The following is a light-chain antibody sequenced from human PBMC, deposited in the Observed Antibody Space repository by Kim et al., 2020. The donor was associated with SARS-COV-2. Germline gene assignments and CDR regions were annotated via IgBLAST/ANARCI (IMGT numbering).Light chain of an antibody. CDR2: DVT. CDR1: SSDIGRYKY. V-gene: IGLV2-14*03. CDR3: SSYTSSISVL. Sequence: QSALTQPASVSGSPGQSITISCTGTSSDIGRYKYVSWYQKLPGKVPKLIIYDVTNRPSGVSNRFTGSKSGNTASLTISGLQTEDEADYYCSSYTSSISVLFGGGTQLTVL. J-gene: IGLJ2*01.